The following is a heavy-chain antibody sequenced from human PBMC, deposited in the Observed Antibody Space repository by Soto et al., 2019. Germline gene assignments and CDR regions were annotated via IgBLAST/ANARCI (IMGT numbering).Heavy chain of an antibody. D-gene: IGHD2-2*01. V-gene: IGHV4-30-4*01. CDR2: IYYSGST. J-gene: IGHJ5*02. CDR1: GGSISSGGYY. Sequence: KPSETLSLTCTVSGGSISSGGYYWSWIRHPPGKGLEWIGYIYYSGSTYYNPSLKSRVTISVDTSKNQFSLKLSSVTAADTAVYYCARGRQYQLLRFDPWGQGTLVTVSS. CDR3: ARGRQYQLLRFDP.